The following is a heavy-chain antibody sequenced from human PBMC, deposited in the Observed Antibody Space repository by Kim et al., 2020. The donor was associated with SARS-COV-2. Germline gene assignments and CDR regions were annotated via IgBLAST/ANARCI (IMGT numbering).Heavy chain of an antibody. CDR3: AKDMGRWLQNGMDV. J-gene: IGHJ6*02. CDR2: ISWNSGSI. Sequence: GGSLRLSCAASGFTFDDYAMHWVRQAPGKGLEWVSGISWNSGSIGYADSVKGRFTISRDNAKNSLYLQMNSLRAEDTALYYCAKDMGRWLQNGMDVWGQGTTVTVSS. D-gene: IGHD5-12*01. CDR1: GFTFDDYA. V-gene: IGHV3-9*01.